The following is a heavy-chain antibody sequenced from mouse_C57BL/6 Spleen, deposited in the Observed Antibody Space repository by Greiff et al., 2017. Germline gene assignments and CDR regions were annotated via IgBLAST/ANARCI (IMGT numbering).Heavy chain of an antibody. V-gene: IGHV1-19*01. D-gene: IGHD1-1*01. CDR1: GYTFTDYY. CDR2: INPYNGGT. CDR3: ARGDYYGSSYGFAY. J-gene: IGHJ3*01. Sequence: VQLQQSGPVLVKPGASVKMSCKASGYTFTDYYMNWVKQSHGTSLEWIGVINPYNGGTSYNQKFKGKATLTVDKSSSTAYMELNSLTSEDSAVYYWARGDYYGSSYGFAYWGQGTLVTVSA.